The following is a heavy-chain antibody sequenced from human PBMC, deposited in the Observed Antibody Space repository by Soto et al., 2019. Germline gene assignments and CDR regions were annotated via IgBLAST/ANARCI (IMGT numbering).Heavy chain of an antibody. CDR1: GGTFSSYA. V-gene: IGHV1-69*13. Sequence: SVKVSCKASGGTFSSYAISWVRQAPGQGLEWMGGIIPTIGTANYAQKFQGRVTITADESTSTAYMELSSLRSEDTAVYYCARGVAAAGTSYFDYWGQGTLVTVSS. CDR2: IIPTIGTA. J-gene: IGHJ4*02. D-gene: IGHD6-13*01. CDR3: ARGVAAAGTSYFDY.